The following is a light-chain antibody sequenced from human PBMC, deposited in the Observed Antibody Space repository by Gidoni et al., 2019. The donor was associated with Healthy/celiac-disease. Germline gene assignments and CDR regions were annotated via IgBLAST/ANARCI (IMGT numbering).Light chain of an antibody. CDR1: QSVSSY. CDR3: QQRSNWPPLFT. CDR2: DAS. Sequence: IVSTQSPATLSLSPGERAILSCRARQSVSSYLAWYQQKPGQAPRLLIYDASNRATGSPARFSGSGSGTDFTLTISSLEPEDFAVYYCQQRSNWPPLFTFGPGTKVDIK. J-gene: IGKJ3*01. V-gene: IGKV3-11*01.